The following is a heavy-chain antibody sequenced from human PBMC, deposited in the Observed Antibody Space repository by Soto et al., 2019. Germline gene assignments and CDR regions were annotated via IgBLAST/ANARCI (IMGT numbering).Heavy chain of an antibody. J-gene: IGHJ4*02. V-gene: IGHV3-30-3*01. Sequence: QVQLVESGGGVVQPGRSLRLSCAGSGFTFSNFAMSWVRQAPGKGLEWVAATSYDGSNKFYADSVKGRFIISRDNSKNTLDLQMNTLRAEDTAVYYCAGVFYGCNSVNNYWGQGTPVTVSS. CDR1: GFTFSNFA. D-gene: IGHD4-17*01. CDR3: AGVFYGCNSVNNY. CDR2: TSYDGSNK.